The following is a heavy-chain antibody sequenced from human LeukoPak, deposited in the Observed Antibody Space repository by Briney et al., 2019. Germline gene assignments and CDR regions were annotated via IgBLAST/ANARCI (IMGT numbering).Heavy chain of an antibody. CDR3: ARDNSGYDSDAFDI. Sequence: ASVKVSCKASGYTFTSYYVHWVRQAPGQGLEWMGIINPSGGNTNYAQKFQGRVTMTRDTSMSTVYMELSSLRSEDTAVFYCARDNSGYDSDAFDIWGQGTMVTVSS. CDR2: INPSGGNT. J-gene: IGHJ3*02. CDR1: GYTFTSYY. D-gene: IGHD5-12*01. V-gene: IGHV1-46*01.